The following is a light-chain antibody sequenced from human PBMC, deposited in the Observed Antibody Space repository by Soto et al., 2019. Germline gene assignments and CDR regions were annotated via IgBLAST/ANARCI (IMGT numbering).Light chain of an antibody. V-gene: IGLV1-51*01. CDR3: GTWDSSLSAGRV. Sequence: QSVLTQPPSVSAAPGQKVTISCSGSSSNIGNNYVSWYQQLPGTAPKLLIYANNKRPSGIPDRFSGSKSVTSATLGITGLQTGDEADYYCGTWDSSLSAGRVFGGGTKLTVL. J-gene: IGLJ2*01. CDR2: ANN. CDR1: SSNIGNNY.